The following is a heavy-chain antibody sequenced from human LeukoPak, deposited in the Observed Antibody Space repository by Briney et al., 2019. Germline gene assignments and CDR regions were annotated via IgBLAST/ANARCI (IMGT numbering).Heavy chain of an antibody. D-gene: IGHD5-24*01. CDR3: TRHVERLLQNGNYFDY. J-gene: IGHJ4*02. Sequence: PGGSLRLSCAASGFTFSGSAMHWVRQASGKGLEWVGRIRSKANSYATAYAASVKGRFTISRDDSKNTAYPQMNSLKTEDTAVYYCTRHVERLLQNGNYFDYWGQGTLVTVSS. CDR2: IRSKANSYAT. V-gene: IGHV3-73*01. CDR1: GFTFSGSA.